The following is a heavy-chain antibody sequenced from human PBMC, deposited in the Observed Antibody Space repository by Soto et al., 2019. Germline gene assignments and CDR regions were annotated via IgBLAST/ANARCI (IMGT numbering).Heavy chain of an antibody. CDR2: INAGNGNT. J-gene: IGHJ4*02. CDR3: ARGIAAAGTSDY. V-gene: IGHV1-3*01. D-gene: IGHD6-13*01. CDR1: GYTFTSYA. Sequence: QVQLVQSGAEVKKPGASVKVSCKASGYTFTSYAMHWVRQAPGQRLEWMGWINAGNGNTKYSQKFQGRVTITRDTSANTAYMELSSLRSEDTAVYYCARGIAAAGTSDYWGQGTLVTVSS.